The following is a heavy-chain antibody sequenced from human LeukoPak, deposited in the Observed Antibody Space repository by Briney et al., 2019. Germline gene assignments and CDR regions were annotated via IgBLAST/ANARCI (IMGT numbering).Heavy chain of an antibody. CDR3: ARERDDYYFDY. J-gene: IGHJ4*02. Sequence: GGSPRLSCAASGFTFSSYWMSWVRQAPGKGLEWVANIKQDGSEKYYVDSVKGRFTISRDNAKNSLYLQMNSLRAEDTAVYYCARERDDYYFDYWGQGTLVTVSS. CDR2: IKQDGSEK. D-gene: IGHD3-3*01. CDR1: GFTFSSYW. V-gene: IGHV3-7*01.